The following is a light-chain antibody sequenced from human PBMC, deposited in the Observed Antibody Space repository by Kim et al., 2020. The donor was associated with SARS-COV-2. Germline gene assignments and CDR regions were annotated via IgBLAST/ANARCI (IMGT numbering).Light chain of an antibody. Sequence: QPVLTQSPSASASLGASVTLTCTLSSGYSTYDIAWHQQQPDKGPRYLMKLNRHGSHIKGDGIPDRFSGSSSGAERYLTISSLQSDDEGDYYCQTWNSGMVFGGGTQLTVL. CDR1: SGYSTYD. V-gene: IGLV4-69*01. J-gene: IGLJ3*02. CDR3: QTWNSGMV. CDR2: LNRHGSH.